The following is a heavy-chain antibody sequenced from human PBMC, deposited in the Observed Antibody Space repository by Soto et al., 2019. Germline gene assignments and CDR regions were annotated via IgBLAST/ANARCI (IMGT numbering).Heavy chain of an antibody. CDR1: GFTLNVHS. J-gene: IGHJ6*02. Sequence: GGSLRLSCAASGFTLNVHSMTCVRQSPGKGLEWVSFIYTDGRTFYADSVKGRFTISRDDSENTVYLQMNSLRVEDTAVYYCARDPAVTTDYGLDVWGQGTTVTVSS. CDR3: ARDPAVTTDYGLDV. D-gene: IGHD4-17*01. V-gene: IGHV3-53*01. CDR2: IYTDGRT.